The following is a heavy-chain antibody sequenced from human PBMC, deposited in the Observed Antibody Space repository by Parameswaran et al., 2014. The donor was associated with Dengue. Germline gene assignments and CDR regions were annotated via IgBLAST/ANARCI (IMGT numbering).Heavy chain of an antibody. D-gene: IGHD2-15*01. CDR3: ARAIAEPLFDY. CDR2: IYYSGST. V-gene: IGHV4-59*01. Sequence: RWIRQPPGKGLEWIGYIYYSGSTNYNPSLKSRVTISVDTSKNQFSLKLGSVTAADTAVYYCARAIAEPLFDYWGQGTLVTVSS. J-gene: IGHJ4*02.